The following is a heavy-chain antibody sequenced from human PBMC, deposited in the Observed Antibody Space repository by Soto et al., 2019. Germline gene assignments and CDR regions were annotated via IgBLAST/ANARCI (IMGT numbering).Heavy chain of an antibody. V-gene: IGHV3-23*01. CDR3: HSYDFWSGYYFLGAFDI. Sequence: HPGGSLRLSCAASGFTFSSYAMSWVRQAPGKGLEWVSAISGSGGSTYYADSVKGRFTISRDNSKNTLYLQMNSLRAEDTAVYYCHSYDFWSGYYFLGAFDIWGQGTMVTVSS. D-gene: IGHD3-3*01. CDR1: GFTFSSYA. J-gene: IGHJ3*02. CDR2: ISGSGGST.